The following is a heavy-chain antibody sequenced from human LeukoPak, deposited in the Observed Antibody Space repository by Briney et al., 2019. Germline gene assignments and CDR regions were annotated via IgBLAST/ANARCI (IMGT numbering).Heavy chain of an antibody. D-gene: IGHD1-26*01. CDR2: VYTGGST. V-gene: IGHV4-61*02. J-gene: IGHJ4*02. CDR3: ARQVAKVGATHFDY. CDR1: GGSISSGLQY. Sequence: SGTLSLTCTASGGSISSGLQYWSWIRQPAGKGLEWIGRVYTGGSTNYNPSLKSRVTILVDTSKNQFFLNLMSVTAADTAVYFCARQVAKVGATHFDYWGQGSLVTVSS.